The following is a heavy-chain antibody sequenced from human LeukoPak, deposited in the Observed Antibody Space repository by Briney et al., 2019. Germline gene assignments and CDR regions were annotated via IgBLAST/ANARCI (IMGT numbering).Heavy chain of an antibody. CDR3: ARDYSSSSLDFDY. Sequence: GGSLRLSCAASGFTFSSYAMHGVRQAPGKGLEWVAVISYDGSNKYYADSVKGRFTISRDNAKNSLYLQMNSLRAEDTAVYYCARDYSSSSLDFDYWGQGTLVTVSS. CDR1: GFTFSSYA. J-gene: IGHJ4*02. CDR2: ISYDGSNK. D-gene: IGHD6-6*01. V-gene: IGHV3-30-3*01.